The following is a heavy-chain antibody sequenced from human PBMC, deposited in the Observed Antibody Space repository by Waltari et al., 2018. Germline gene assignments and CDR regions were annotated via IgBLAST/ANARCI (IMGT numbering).Heavy chain of an antibody. D-gene: IGHD3-10*01. CDR2: IIPIFGTA. CDR3: ARGYGSGSYYEYYFDY. CDR1: GGTFRSYA. V-gene: IGHV1-69*01. J-gene: IGHJ4*02. Sequence: QVQLVQSGAAVKKPGSSVTVSCKASGGTFRSYASSWVRQAPDQGLEWMGGIIPIFGTANYAQKFQGRVTITADESTSTAYMELSSLRSEDTAVYYCARGYGSGSYYEYYFDYWGQGTLVTVSS.